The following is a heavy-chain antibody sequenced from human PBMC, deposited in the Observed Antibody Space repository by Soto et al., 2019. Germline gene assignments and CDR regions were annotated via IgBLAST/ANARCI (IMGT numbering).Heavy chain of an antibody. D-gene: IGHD6-19*01. CDR2: ISSNGGNT. CDR1: GFTFISYA. CDR3: VKDPPGYSSGWAYYFDY. V-gene: IGHV3-64D*06. Sequence: PWGSLRLSCSASGFTFISYAIHFFRHSPVKGLEYVSAISSNGGNTYYADSVKGRFTISRDNSKNTLYLQMSSLRAEDTAVYYCVKDPPGYSSGWAYYFDYWGQGTLVTVSS. J-gene: IGHJ4*02.